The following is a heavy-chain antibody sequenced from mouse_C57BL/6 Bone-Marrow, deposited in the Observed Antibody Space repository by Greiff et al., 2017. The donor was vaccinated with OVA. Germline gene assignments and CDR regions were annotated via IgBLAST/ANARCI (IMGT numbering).Heavy chain of an antibody. CDR1: GYTFTSYT. D-gene: IGHD1-1*01. CDR3: ARTLYYGSSWFAY. CDR2: INPSSGYT. J-gene: IGHJ3*01. V-gene: IGHV1-4*01. Sequence: VMLVESGAELARPGASVKMSCKASGYTFTSYTMHWVKQRPGQGLEWIGYINPSSGYTTYNQKFKDKATLTADKSSSKAYMQLSSLTYEDSAVYYCARTLYYGSSWFAYWGQGTLVTVSA.